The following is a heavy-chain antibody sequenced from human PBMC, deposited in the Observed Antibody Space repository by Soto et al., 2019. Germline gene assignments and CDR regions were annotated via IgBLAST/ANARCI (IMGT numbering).Heavy chain of an antibody. CDR1: GFTFSSYR. D-gene: IGHD4-17*01. V-gene: IGHV3-21*01. CDR2: IDISSNYI. J-gene: IGHJ4*02. CDR3: ARIQSHYGNFDEFDY. Sequence: EVQLVESGGGLVKPGGSLRLSCAASGFTFSSYRMNWVRQAPGKGLEWVSSIDISSNYIYYADSVKGRFTISRDNAKNSLYLQMNSLRAEDTAVYYCARIQSHYGNFDEFDYWGQGALVIVSS.